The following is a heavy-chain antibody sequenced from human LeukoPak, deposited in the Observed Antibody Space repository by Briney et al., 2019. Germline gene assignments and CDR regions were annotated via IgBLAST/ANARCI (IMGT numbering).Heavy chain of an antibody. Sequence: SQTLSLTCTVSGGSISSGDYYWSWIRQPPGKGLEWIGYIYYSGSTYYNPSLKSRVTISVDKSKNQFSLKLSYVTAADTAVYYCARLSHYFDSSGYYYVRFFDYWGQGTLVTVSS. J-gene: IGHJ4*02. CDR2: IYYSGST. D-gene: IGHD3-22*01. V-gene: IGHV4-30-4*01. CDR1: GGSISSGDYY. CDR3: ARLSHYFDSSGYYYVRFFDY.